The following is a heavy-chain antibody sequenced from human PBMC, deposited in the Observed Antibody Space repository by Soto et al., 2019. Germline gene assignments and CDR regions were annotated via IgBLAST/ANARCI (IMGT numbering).Heavy chain of an antibody. Sequence: PSETLSLTCTVSGGSISSGGYYWSWIRQHPGKGLEWIGYIYYSGSTYYNPSLKSRVTISVDTSKNQFSLKLSSVTAADTAVYYCARAVLSGYDYWGAPNDYWGQGTLVTVYS. CDR1: GGSISSGGYY. V-gene: IGHV4-31*03. CDR3: ARAVLSGYDYWGAPNDY. CDR2: IYYSGST. D-gene: IGHD5-12*01. J-gene: IGHJ4*02.